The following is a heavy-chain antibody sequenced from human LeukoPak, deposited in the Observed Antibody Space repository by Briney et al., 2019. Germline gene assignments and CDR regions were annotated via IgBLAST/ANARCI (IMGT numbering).Heavy chain of an antibody. J-gene: IGHJ4*02. V-gene: IGHV3-23*01. CDR2: ISGDGGST. D-gene: IGHD6-13*01. Sequence: GGSLRLSCAASGSTFSSYAMHWVRQAPGKGLEWVSAISGDGGSTYYAVSVKGRFTISRDNSKNTLYLQMNGLRAEDTAVYYCTLGSLYSSSWYGDYWGQGTLVTVSS. CDR3: TLGSLYSSSWYGDY. CDR1: GSTFSSYA.